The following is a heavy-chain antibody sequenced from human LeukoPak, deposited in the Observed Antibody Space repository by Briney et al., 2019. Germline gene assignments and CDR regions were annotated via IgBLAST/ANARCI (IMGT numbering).Heavy chain of an antibody. D-gene: IGHD3-10*01. Sequence: SQTLSLTCTVSGDSISSGIYFWSWIRQPAGKGLEWIGRIYSSGTTNYSPSLKSRVTISVDTSKNQFSLRLSSVTAADTAVYYCARDYYGSGSYYTWFDPWGQGTLVTVSS. CDR3: ARDYYGSGSYYTWFDP. V-gene: IGHV4-61*02. CDR1: GDSISSGIYF. J-gene: IGHJ5*02. CDR2: IYSSGTT.